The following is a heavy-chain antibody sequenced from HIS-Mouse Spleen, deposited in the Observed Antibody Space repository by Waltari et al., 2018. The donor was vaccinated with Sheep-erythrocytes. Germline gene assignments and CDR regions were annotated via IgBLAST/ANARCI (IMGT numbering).Heavy chain of an antibody. V-gene: IGHV4-34*01. CDR3: ALSVDLAGAFDI. D-gene: IGHD6-19*01. CDR2: INHSGST. J-gene: IGHJ3*02. CDR1: GGSFSGYY. Sequence: QLQLQESGPGLLKPSETLSLTCAVYGGSFSGYYWSWIRQPPGKGLEWIGEINHSGSTNYNPSLKSRVTISVDTSKNQFSLKLSSVTAADTAVYYCALSVDLAGAFDIWGQGTMVTVSS.